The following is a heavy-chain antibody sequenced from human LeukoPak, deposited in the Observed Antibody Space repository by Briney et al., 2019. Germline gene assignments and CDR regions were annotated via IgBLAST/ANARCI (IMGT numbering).Heavy chain of an antibody. CDR2: ISGSGDST. CDR3: AKEGDSSSWYDLYDY. V-gene: IGHV3-23*01. D-gene: IGHD6-13*01. CDR1: GFTFSSYA. J-gene: IGHJ4*02. Sequence: GGPLRLSCAASGFTFSSYAMSWVRQAPGKGLEWVSAISGSGDSTYYADSVKGRFTISRDNSKNTLYLQMNSLRAEDTAVYYCAKEGDSSSWYDLYDYWGQGTLVTVSS.